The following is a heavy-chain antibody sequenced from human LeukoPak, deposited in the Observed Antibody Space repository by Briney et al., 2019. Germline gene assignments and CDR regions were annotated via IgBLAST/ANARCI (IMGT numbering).Heavy chain of an antibody. CDR3: ARDKGGATGAFDY. J-gene: IGHJ4*02. CDR2: IYSGGST. D-gene: IGHD1-26*01. CDR1: GFTVSSNY. V-gene: IGHV3-53*01. Sequence: GGSLRLSCAASGFTVSSNYMSWVRQAPGKGLEWVSVIYSGGSTYYADSVKGRFTISRDNSKNTLYLQMNSLRAEDTAVYYCARDKGGATGAFDYWGQGTLVTVSS.